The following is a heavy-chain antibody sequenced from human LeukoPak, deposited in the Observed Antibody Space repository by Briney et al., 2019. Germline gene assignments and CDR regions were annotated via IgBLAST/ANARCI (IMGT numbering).Heavy chain of an antibody. CDR3: ARTVVVTAIHYFDY. D-gene: IGHD2-21*02. V-gene: IGHV4-4*09. CDR1: GGSISSYY. J-gene: IGHJ4*02. CDR2: IYTIGST. Sequence: SETLSLTCTVSGGSISSYYWSWIRQPPGKGLEWIGYIYTIGSTSYNPSLESRVTISVDTSKNHFSLKLSSVTAADTAVYYCARTVVVTAIHYFDYWGQGTLVTVSS.